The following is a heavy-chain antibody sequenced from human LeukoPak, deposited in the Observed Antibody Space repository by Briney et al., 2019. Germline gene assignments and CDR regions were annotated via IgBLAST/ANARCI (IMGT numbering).Heavy chain of an antibody. CDR2: ISSDGSKE. J-gene: IGHJ4*02. D-gene: IGHD3-10*01. V-gene: IGHV3-30*04. CDR3: AKQARRAYYYGSGTYAGSHYFDF. CDR1: GFTFSSFP. Sequence: GGSLRLSCAASGFTFSSFPMHWVRQAPGKGLEWVALISSDGSKEYYADSVKGQFTISRDNSKNTLYLQVNSLRAEDTAVYYCAKQARRAYYYGSGTYAGSHYFDFWGQGTLVTVSS.